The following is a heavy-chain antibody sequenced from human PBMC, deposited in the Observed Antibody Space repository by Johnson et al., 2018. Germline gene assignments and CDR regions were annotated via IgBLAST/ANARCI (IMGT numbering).Heavy chain of an antibody. J-gene: IGHJ1*01. CDR3: ARPYCDYYFQH. CDR1: GFTFSSYW. CDR2: IKQDGSEK. D-gene: IGHD4-17*01. Sequence: VQLVESGGGLVQPGGSLRLSCAASGFTFSSYWMSWVRQAPGKGLEWVANIKQDGSEKYYVDSVKGRFTISRDNAKNSLFLQMTSLRAEDPAVYYCARPYCDYYFQHWCQGTLVTVSS. V-gene: IGHV3-7*01.